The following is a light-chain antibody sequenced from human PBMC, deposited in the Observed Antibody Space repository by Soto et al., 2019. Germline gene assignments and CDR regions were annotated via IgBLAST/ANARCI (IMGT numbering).Light chain of an antibody. Sequence: QSALTQPASVSGSPGQSITISCTGTSSDVGSYNLVSWYQQHPGKAPKLMIYEVSKRPSGVSNRFSGSKSGNTASLTISGLQAEVEADYYCCSYAGSSTSYVFGTGTKLTVL. CDR3: CSYAGSSTSYV. V-gene: IGLV2-23*02. CDR2: EVS. J-gene: IGLJ1*01. CDR1: SSDVGSYNL.